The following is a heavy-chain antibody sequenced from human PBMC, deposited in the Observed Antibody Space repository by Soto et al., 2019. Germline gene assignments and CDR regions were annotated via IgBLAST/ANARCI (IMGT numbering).Heavy chain of an antibody. V-gene: IGHV1-46*01. CDR3: ARSQYDSSGYYYSSDY. CDR1: GYTFTSYY. Sequence: ASVKVSCKASGYTFTSYYMHWVRQAPGQGLEWMGIINPSGGSTSYAQKFQGRVTMTRDTSTSTVYMELSSLRSEDTAVYYCARSQYDSSGYYYSSDYWGQGTLVTVSS. D-gene: IGHD3-22*01. CDR2: INPSGGST. J-gene: IGHJ4*02.